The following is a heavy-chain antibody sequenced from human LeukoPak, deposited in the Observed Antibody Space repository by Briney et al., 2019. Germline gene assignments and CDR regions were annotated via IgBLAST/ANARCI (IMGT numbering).Heavy chain of an antibody. Sequence: GGSLRLSCVASGFAFSTYWMSWVRQAPGKGLEWVANIKQDGSDKYYVDSVKGRSTISRDNAKNSLYLQVNGLRAEDTAVYYCAREEMASFDFWGQGTLVTVSS. CDR2: IKQDGSDK. CDR3: AREEMASFDF. V-gene: IGHV3-7*04. J-gene: IGHJ4*02. D-gene: IGHD5-24*01. CDR1: GFAFSTYW.